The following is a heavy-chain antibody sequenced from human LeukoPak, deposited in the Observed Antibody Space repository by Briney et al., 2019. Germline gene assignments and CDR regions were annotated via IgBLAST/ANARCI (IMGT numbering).Heavy chain of an antibody. CDR1: GYTFTNYA. D-gene: IGHD2-2*03. Sequence: ASVKVSCKASGYTFTNYAMNWVRQAPGQGLEWMGWINTNTGNPTCAQGFTGRFVFSLDTSVSTAYLQISSLKAEDTVVYYCTRGGYCGSASCSDFDYWGQGTLVTVSS. V-gene: IGHV7-4-1*02. J-gene: IGHJ4*02. CDR2: INTNTGNP. CDR3: TRGGYCGSASCSDFDY.